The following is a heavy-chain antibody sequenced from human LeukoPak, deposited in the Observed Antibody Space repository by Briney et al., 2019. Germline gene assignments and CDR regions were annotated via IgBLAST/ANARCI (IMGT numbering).Heavy chain of an antibody. V-gene: IGHV1-2*02. D-gene: IGHD1-7*01. J-gene: IGHJ4*02. CDR1: GYTFTGYY. CDR3: SRLEEEMELPKYYFDC. Sequence: ASVKVSCKASGYTFTGYYMHWVRQAPGQGRECMAWINPNSGGTNYAQKFQGRDTMTRDTSNSTPYMELNRLRSDHTPVYHCSRLEEEMELPKYYFDCSGQGSPVT. CDR2: INPNSGGT.